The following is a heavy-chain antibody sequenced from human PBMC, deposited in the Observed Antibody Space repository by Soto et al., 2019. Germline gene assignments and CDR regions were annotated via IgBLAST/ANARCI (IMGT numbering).Heavy chain of an antibody. J-gene: IGHJ5*02. CDR3: ARGRGYDPRVPFDP. D-gene: IGHD5-12*01. Sequence: SETLSLTCAVSGGSISSSNWWSWVRQPPGKGLEWIGEIYHSGSTNYNPSLKSRVTISVDKSKNQFSLKLSSVTAADTAAYYCARGRGYDPRVPFDPWGQGTLVTVSS. V-gene: IGHV4-4*02. CDR1: GGSISSSNW. CDR2: IYHSGST.